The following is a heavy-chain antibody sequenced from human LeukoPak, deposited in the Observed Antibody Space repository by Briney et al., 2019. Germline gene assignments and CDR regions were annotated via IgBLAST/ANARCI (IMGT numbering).Heavy chain of an antibody. D-gene: IGHD1-26*01. V-gene: IGHV4-34*01. CDR2: INHSGGT. J-gene: IGHJ4*02. Sequence: SETLSLTCAVYGVSFSGYYWSWIRQPPGKGLEWIGEINHSGGTNYNPSLKSRATISVDTSKNQFSLKLSSVTAADTAVYYCATAPVGFVGGSPSWWAGDYWGQGTLVTVSS. CDR3: ATAPVGFVGGSPSWWAGDY. CDR1: GVSFSGYY.